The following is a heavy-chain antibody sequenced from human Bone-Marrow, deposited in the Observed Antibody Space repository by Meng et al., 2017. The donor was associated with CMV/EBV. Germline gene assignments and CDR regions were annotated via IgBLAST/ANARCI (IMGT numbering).Heavy chain of an antibody. CDR1: GFTFSSYD. CDR2: IRYDGSNK. D-gene: IGHD2-2*02. J-gene: IGHJ3*02. CDR3: ARGGYCSSTSCYNDAFDI. V-gene: IGHV3-30*02. Sequence: GESLKISCAACGFTFSSYDMHWVRQAPGKGLEWVAFIRYDGSNKYYAESVKGRFTISRDNSKNTLYLQMNSLRAEDTAVYYCARGGYCSSTSCYNDAFDIWGQGTMVTVSS.